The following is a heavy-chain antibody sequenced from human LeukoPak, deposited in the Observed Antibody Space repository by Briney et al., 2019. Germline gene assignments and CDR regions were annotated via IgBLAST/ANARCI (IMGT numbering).Heavy chain of an antibody. J-gene: IGHJ4*02. CDR3: ARGGLYYFEY. CDR2: ITNTGTTI. Sequence: GGSLRLSCAASGFTFSDYSMSWIRQAPGKGLEWVSYITNTGTTIYYADSVKGRFTISRDNTKNSLYLQMNILRADDTAVYYCARGGLYYFEYWGQGTLVTVSS. CDR1: GFTFSDYS. V-gene: IGHV3-11*01. D-gene: IGHD2-2*02.